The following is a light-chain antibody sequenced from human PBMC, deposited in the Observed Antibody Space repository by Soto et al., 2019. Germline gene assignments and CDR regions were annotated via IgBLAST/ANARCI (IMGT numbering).Light chain of an antibody. V-gene: IGKV1-39*01. CDR2: ATS. CDR3: QLSYSTPPTT. Sequence: DIQLTQSPSSLSASVGDRVTITCRASQSISSYLNWYQQRPGKAPNLLIYATSSLRTGVPSRFRGSRSGAAFTLTISNLQPEDFATYYCQLSYSTPPTTFGQGTRLEIK. J-gene: IGKJ5*01. CDR1: QSISSY.